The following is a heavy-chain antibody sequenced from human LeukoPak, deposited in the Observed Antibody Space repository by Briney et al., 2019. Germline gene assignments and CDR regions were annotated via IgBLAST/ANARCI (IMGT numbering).Heavy chain of an antibody. CDR3: ARAGYYDSVWGSYRELDWFDP. CDR1: GGSFSGYY. V-gene: IGHV4-34*01. D-gene: IGHD3-16*02. J-gene: IGHJ5*02. Sequence: SETLSLTCAVYGGSFSGYYWSWIRQPPGKGLEWIGEINHSGSTNYNPSLKSRVTISVDTSKNQFSLKLSSVTAADTAVYYCARAGYYDSVWGSYRELDWFDPWGQGTLVTVSS. CDR2: INHSGST.